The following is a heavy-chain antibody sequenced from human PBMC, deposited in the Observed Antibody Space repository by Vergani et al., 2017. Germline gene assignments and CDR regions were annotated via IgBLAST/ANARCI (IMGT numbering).Heavy chain of an antibody. Sequence: QVQLQQWGAGLLKPSETLSLPCAVYGGSFSGYYWSWIRQPPGKGLEWIGEINHSGSTNYNPSLKSRVTISVDTSKNQFSLKLSSVTAADTAVYYCAAAAAADWYFDLWGRGTLVTVSS. CDR1: GGSFSGYY. CDR2: INHSGST. J-gene: IGHJ2*01. CDR3: AAAAAADWYFDL. D-gene: IGHD6-13*01. V-gene: IGHV4-34*01.